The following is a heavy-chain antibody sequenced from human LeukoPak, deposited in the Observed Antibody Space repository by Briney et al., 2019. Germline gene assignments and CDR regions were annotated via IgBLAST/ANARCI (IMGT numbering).Heavy chain of an antibody. Sequence: GGSLRLSCAASGFSFSTYAMSWVRQAPGKGLEWVSDITGSGDNTNYAGSVKGRFTISRDNSKRTLYLQVDGLRVGGTAVYYCARVSGSGSTHLDYHYGMDVWGQGTTVTV. CDR3: ARVSGSGSTHLDYHYGMDV. CDR2: ITGSGDNT. V-gene: IGHV3-23*01. D-gene: IGHD1-26*01. CDR1: GFSFSTYA. J-gene: IGHJ6*02.